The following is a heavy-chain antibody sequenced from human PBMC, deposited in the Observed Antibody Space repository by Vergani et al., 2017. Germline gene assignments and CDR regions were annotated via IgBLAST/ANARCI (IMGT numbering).Heavy chain of an antibody. V-gene: IGHV1-2*02. CDR3: ARGSGIVATLGY. D-gene: IGHD5-12*01. CDR1: GYTFTDYY. J-gene: IGHJ4*02. Sequence: QVQLVQSGTEVKKPGASVKVSCKASGYTFTDYYLHWVRQAPGQGLEWMGCINPNNGGTNYAQKFQGRVTMTRDTSISTAYMELSRLRSDDTAVYYCARGSGIVATLGYWGQGTLVTVSS. CDR2: INPNNGGT.